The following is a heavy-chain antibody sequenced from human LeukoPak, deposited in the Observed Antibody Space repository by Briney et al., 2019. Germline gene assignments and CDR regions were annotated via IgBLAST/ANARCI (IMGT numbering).Heavy chain of an antibody. V-gene: IGHV3-23*01. CDR2: ISGSGGST. CDR1: GLTFSSYS. CDR3: AIHPKGYCSGGSCHYFDY. J-gene: IGHJ4*02. Sequence: GGSLRLSCAASGLTFSSYSMNWVRQAPGKGLEWVSAISGSGGSTYYADSVKGRFTISRDNSKNTLYLQMNSLRAEDTAVYYCAIHPKGYCSGGSCHYFDYWGQGTLVTVSS. D-gene: IGHD2-15*01.